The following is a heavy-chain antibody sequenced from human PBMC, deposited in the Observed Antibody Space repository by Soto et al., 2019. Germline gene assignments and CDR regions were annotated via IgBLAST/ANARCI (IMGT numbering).Heavy chain of an antibody. J-gene: IGHJ6*02. D-gene: IGHD3-10*01. CDR3: ARGGPTSAHYYCGMDV. V-gene: IGHV1-18*01. CDR1: GYTFSNDG. Sequence: QVQLVQSGAEVRRPGASVKVSCKASGYTFSNDGINWVRQAPGQGLEWMGWISAYNGNTEYAQNFQGGVTMTTDTSTSTPYMELRSLESDATAVYSCARGGPTSAHYYCGMDVWGLATRLSVSS. CDR2: ISAYNGNT.